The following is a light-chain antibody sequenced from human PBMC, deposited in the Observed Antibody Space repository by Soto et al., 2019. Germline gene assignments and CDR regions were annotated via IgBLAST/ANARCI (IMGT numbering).Light chain of an antibody. CDR1: QSVSSNY. J-gene: IGKJ1*01. CDR2: GAS. Sequence: EIVLTQSPGTLSLSPGERATLSCRASQSVSSNYLVWYQQKPGQAPSLLIYGASYRAAGIPSRFSGSGSGTDFTLTISRLEPEDFALYYCQQYGSSPWTFGQGTKVEIK. CDR3: QQYGSSPWT. V-gene: IGKV3-20*01.